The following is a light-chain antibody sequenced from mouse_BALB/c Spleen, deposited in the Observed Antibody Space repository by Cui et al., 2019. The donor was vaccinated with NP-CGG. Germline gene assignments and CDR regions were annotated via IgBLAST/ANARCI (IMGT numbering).Light chain of an antibody. V-gene: IGLV1*01. CDR3: VLWYSNHWV. CDR2: DTN. CDR1: TGTVTTSNY. Sequence: TVVTQASALTTSPGETVTLTCRSSTGTVTTSNYANWVQEKPDHLFTGLIGDTNNRAPGVPARFSCSLIGDKAALTITGAQTEDEAIYFCVLWYSNHWVFGGGTKLTVL. J-gene: IGLJ1*01.